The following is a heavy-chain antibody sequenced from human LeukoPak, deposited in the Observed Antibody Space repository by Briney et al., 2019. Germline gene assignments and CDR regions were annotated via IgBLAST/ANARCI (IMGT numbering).Heavy chain of an antibody. Sequence: GGSLRLSCAASGLTFSDYYMSWIRQAPGKGLEWVSYISSSSSYTNYADSVKGRFTISRDNAKNSLYLQMNSLRAEDTAVYYCARDLIPTDYYDSSGYFDYWGQGTLVTVSS. CDR2: ISSSSSYT. CDR3: ARDLIPTDYYDSSGYFDY. CDR1: GLTFSDYY. D-gene: IGHD3-22*01. J-gene: IGHJ4*02. V-gene: IGHV3-11*06.